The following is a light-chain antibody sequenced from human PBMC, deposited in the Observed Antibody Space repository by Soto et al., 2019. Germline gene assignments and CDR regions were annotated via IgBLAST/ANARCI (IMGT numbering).Light chain of an antibody. CDR2: DAS. J-gene: IGKJ1*01. V-gene: IGKV1-5*01. CDR1: QTISNW. Sequence: DIQMTQSPSTLSASVGDRVTITCRASQTISNWLAWYQQKPGKAPKLLIYDASSLHSGVPSRFSGSGSGTEFTLTISSLQPDDFATYYCQQYNSYWMFGQGTKVDIK. CDR3: QQYNSYWM.